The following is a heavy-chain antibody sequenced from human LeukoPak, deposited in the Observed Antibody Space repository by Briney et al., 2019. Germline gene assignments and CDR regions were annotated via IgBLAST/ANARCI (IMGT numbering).Heavy chain of an antibody. CDR1: GYSFTTYW. CDR2: IYPGDSDT. V-gene: IGHV5-51*03. D-gene: IGHD2-2*01. J-gene: IGHJ4*02. Sequence: GKSLKISCRGSGYSFTTYWIGWVRQMPGRGLEWMGIIYPGDSDTRYSPSFQGQVTMSVDKSINTAYLQWSSLKASDAAMYYCARRQGCSSTSCPPDSWGQGTLVTVSS. CDR3: ARRQGCSSTSCPPDS.